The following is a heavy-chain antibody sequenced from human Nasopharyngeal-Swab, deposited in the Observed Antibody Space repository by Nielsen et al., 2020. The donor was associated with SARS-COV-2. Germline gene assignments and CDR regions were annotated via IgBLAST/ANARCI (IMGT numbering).Heavy chain of an antibody. CDR1: GFTFRNYW. CDR2: INGDGSAR. Sequence: GESLKISCAASGFTFRNYWMRWARQAPGKGLEWVANINGDGSARFYVDSVRGRFTVSRDNAKNSLYLQMNNLRVEDTALYYCAGESGPNGFDIWGQGAMITVSS. D-gene: IGHD2-15*01. V-gene: IGHV3-7*01. J-gene: IGHJ3*02. CDR3: AGESGPNGFDI.